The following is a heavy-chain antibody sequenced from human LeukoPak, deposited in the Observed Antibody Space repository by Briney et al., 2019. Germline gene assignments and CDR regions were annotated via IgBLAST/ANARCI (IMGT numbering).Heavy chain of an antibody. J-gene: IGHJ5*02. V-gene: IGHV3-23*01. CDR2: ISGSGGST. D-gene: IGHD6-19*01. CDR1: GFTFSSYA. CDR3: AMTGSGWYDWFDP. Sequence: GGSLRLSCAASGFTFSSYAMSWVRQAPGKGLEWVSAISGSGGSTYYADSVKGRFTISRDNSKNTLYLQMSSLRAEDTAVYYCAMTGSGWYDWFDPWGQGTLVTVSS.